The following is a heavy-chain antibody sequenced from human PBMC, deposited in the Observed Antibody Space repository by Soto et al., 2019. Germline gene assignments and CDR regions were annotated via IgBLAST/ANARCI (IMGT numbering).Heavy chain of an antibody. J-gene: IGHJ4*02. CDR3: ARDFGGYCSGGSCYHFDY. CDR1: GGSFSGYY. V-gene: IGHV4-34*01. Sequence: QVQLQQWGAGLLKPSETLSLTCAVYGGSFSGYYWSWIRQPPGKGLEWIGEINHSGSTNYNPSLKSRVTISVDTSKNQCSLKLSSVTAADTAVYYCARDFGGYCSGGSCYHFDYWVQGTLVTVSS. CDR2: INHSGST. D-gene: IGHD2-15*01.